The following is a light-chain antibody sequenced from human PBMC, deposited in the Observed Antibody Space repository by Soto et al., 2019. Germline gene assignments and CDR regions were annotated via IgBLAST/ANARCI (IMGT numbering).Light chain of an antibody. V-gene: IGLV1-47*02. J-gene: IGLJ3*02. Sequence: QSVLTQPPSASGTPGQRVTISWSGSSSNIGRDYVYWYQQLPGTAPKLLIYTNDQRPSGVPDRFSGSKSGTSASLAISGLRSEDEADYWCAAWDARLSAWVFGGGTKLTVL. CDR1: SSNIGRDY. CDR2: TND. CDR3: AAWDARLSAWV.